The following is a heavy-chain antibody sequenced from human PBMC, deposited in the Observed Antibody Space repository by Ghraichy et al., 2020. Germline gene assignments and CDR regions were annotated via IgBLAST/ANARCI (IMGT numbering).Heavy chain of an antibody. CDR2: ISYDGSNK. CDR1: GFTFSSYA. CDR3: ARDWSRVVVVAATLDY. D-gene: IGHD2-15*01. V-gene: IGHV3-30*04. J-gene: IGHJ4*02. Sequence: GGSLRLSCAASGFTFSSYAMHWVRQAPGKGLEWVAVISYDGSNKYYADSVKGRFTISRDNSKNTLYLQMNSLRAEDTAVYYCARDWSRVVVVAATLDYWGQGTLVTVSS.